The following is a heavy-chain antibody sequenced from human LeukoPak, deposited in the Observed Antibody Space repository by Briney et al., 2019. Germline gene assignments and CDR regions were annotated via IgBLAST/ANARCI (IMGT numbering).Heavy chain of an antibody. CDR1: GFTFSSYA. V-gene: IGHV3-48*04. Sequence: GGSLRLSCAASGFTFSSYAMHWVRQAPGKGLEWVSYISSSGSIIYYADSVKGRFTISRDNAKNSLYLQMNSLRAEDTAVYYCARVEPGIAAAGTFNWFDPWGQGTLVTVSS. D-gene: IGHD6-13*01. J-gene: IGHJ5*02. CDR3: ARVEPGIAAAGTFNWFDP. CDR2: ISSSGSII.